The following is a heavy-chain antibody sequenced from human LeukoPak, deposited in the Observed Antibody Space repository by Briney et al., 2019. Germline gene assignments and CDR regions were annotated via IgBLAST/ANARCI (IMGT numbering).Heavy chain of an antibody. CDR1: GFTFSSYA. V-gene: IGHV3-30-3*01. J-gene: IGHJ5*02. CDR3: ARDSTDDSWFDP. CDR2: ISYDGSNK. Sequence: GGSLRLSCAASGFTFSSYAMHWVRQAPGKGLEWVAVISYDGSNKYYADSVKGRFTISGDNSKNTLYLQMNSLRAEDTAVYYCARDSTDDSWFDPWGQGTLVTVSS. D-gene: IGHD2-2*01.